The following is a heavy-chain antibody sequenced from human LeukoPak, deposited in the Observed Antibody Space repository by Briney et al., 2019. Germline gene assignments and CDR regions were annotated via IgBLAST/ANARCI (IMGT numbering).Heavy chain of an antibody. CDR1: GGSISSYY. D-gene: IGHD5-24*01. Sequence: AETLSLTCTVSGGSISSYYWSWIRQPPGKGLEWIGYIYYRGSTNYNPSLKSRVTISVDTSKNQFSLKLSSVTAADTAVYYCARGGMATVHFDYWGQGTLVTDSS. J-gene: IGHJ4*02. CDR3: ARGGMATVHFDY. CDR2: IYYRGST. V-gene: IGHV4-59*01.